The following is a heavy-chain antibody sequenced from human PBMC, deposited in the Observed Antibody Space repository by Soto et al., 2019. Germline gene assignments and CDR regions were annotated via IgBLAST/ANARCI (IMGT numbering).Heavy chain of an antibody. D-gene: IGHD5-12*01. V-gene: IGHV1-2*04. CDR2: INPNSGVT. Sequence: ASVKVSCKASGDTFTGYYMHWVRQAPGQGLEWMGWINPNSGVTKYAQKFQGWVTMTRDTSIRTVYMQLSRLRSDDTAVYYCARESGGATTTLDYYDFHVDVWGTGTTVTVTS. J-gene: IGHJ6*03. CDR1: GDTFTGYY. CDR3: ARESGGATTTLDYYDFHVDV.